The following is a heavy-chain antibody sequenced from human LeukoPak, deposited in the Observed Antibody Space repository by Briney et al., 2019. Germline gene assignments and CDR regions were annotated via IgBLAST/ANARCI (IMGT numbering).Heavy chain of an antibody. Sequence: GGSLRLSCAASGFTFSSYAMSWVRQAPGKGLEWVSAISGSGGSTYYADSVKGRFTISRDNSKNTLYLQMNSLRAEDTAVYYCAKDPPFSFGNPGAFDIWGQGTLVTVSS. V-gene: IGHV3-23*01. J-gene: IGHJ3*02. D-gene: IGHD1-14*01. CDR3: AKDPPFSFGNPGAFDI. CDR2: ISGSGGST. CDR1: GFTFSSYA.